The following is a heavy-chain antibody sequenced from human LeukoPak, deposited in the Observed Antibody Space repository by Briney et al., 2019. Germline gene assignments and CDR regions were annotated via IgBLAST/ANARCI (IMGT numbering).Heavy chain of an antibody. J-gene: IGHJ6*03. D-gene: IGHD1-26*01. CDR1: GYTFTSYG. V-gene: IGHV1-2*06. CDR3: ARHSGSYYYMDV. CDR2: INPNSGGT. Sequence: ASVKVSCKASGYTFTSYGISWVRQAPGQGLEWMGRINPNSGGTNYAQKFQGRVTMTRDTSISTAYMELSRLRSDDTAVYYCARHSGSYYYMDVWGKGTTVTVSS.